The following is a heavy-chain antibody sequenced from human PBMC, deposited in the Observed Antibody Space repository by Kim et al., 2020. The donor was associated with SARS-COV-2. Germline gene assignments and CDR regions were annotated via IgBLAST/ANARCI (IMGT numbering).Heavy chain of an antibody. V-gene: IGHV3-13*01. D-gene: IGHD3-3*01. CDR1: GFTFSSYD. CDR3: ARRRWYYDYWSGYKGGDY. J-gene: IGHJ4*01. CDR2: IGTAGDK. Sequence: GGSLRLSCAASGFTFSSYDMHWVRQATGKGLEWVSAIGTAGDKSYQGSVKSRFTISRENTKNTLYHQMNSLRAGDTAVYYCARRRWYYDYWSGYKGGDY.